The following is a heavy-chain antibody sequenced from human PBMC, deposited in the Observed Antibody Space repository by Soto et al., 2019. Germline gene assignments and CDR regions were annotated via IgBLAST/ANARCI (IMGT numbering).Heavy chain of an antibody. D-gene: IGHD2-2*01. CDR1: GFTFSSYA. Sequence: EVQLLESGGGLVQPGGSLRLSCAASGFTFSSYAMSWVRQAPGKGLEWVSSISGNGGSTYHADSVKGRFSISRDNSKNTLHLQLNSLRAEDTAVYYCAKDGRAVPAAGITDYLDYWGQGTLVTVSS. CDR3: AKDGRAVPAAGITDYLDY. V-gene: IGHV3-23*01. CDR2: ISGNGGST. J-gene: IGHJ4*02.